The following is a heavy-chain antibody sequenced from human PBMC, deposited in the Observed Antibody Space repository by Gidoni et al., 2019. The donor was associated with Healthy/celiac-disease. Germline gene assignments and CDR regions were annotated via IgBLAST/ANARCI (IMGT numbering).Heavy chain of an antibody. CDR1: GFTVSGNY. V-gene: IGHV3-53*04. CDR3: ARGDYYGSGSPHSYYGMDV. D-gene: IGHD3-10*01. CDR2: IYSGGST. Sequence: EVQLVESGGGLVQPGGSLRLSCAASGFTVSGNYMSWVRQAPGKGLEWVSVIYSGGSTYYADSVKGRFTISRHNSKNTLYLQMNSLRAEDTAVYYCARGDYYGSGSPHSYYGMDVWGQGTTVTVSS. J-gene: IGHJ6*02.